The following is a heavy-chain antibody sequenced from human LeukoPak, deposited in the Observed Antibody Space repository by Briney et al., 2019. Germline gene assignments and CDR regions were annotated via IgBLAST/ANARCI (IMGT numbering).Heavy chain of an antibody. D-gene: IGHD3-22*01. CDR1: GYTFTSYA. V-gene: IGHV7-4-1*02. J-gene: IGHJ4*02. CDR2: INTNTGNP. Sequence: GASVKVSCKASGYTFTSYAMNWVRQAPGQGLEWMGWINTNTGNPTYAQGFTGRFVFSSDTSVSTAYLQISNLKTEDTAVYYCARGYDTTGYFSYWGQGTLVTVSS. CDR3: ARGYDTTGYFSY.